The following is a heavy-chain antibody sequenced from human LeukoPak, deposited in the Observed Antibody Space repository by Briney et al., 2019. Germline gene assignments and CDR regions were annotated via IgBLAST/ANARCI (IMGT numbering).Heavy chain of an antibody. CDR3: AGGSRLVRGVHNWFDP. J-gene: IGHJ5*02. Sequence: SETLSLTCAVHGGSFSGYYWSWIRQPPGKGLEWMGEINHSGSTYYNLSLKSRVTISVDTSKNQFSLKLSSVTAADTAVYYCAGGSRLVRGVHNWFDPWGQGTLVTVSS. CDR1: GGSFSGYY. V-gene: IGHV4-34*01. D-gene: IGHD3-10*01. CDR2: INHSGST.